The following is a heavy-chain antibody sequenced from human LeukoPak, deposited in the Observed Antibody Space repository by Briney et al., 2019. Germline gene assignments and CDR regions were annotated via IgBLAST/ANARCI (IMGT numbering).Heavy chain of an antibody. V-gene: IGHV3-74*01. Sequence: GGSLRLSCAASGFTFSSYWMHWVRQAPGKGLVWVSRINSDGSSTSYADSVKGRFTISRDNAMNTLYLQMNSLRAEDTAVYYCARDFGYYGSGSYPDYFDYWGQGTLVTVAA. CDR3: ARDFGYYGSGSYPDYFDY. CDR1: GFTFSSYW. CDR2: INSDGSST. J-gene: IGHJ4*02. D-gene: IGHD3-10*01.